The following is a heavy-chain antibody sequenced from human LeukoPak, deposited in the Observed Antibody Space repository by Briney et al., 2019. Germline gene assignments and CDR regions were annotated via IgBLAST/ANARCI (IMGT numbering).Heavy chain of an antibody. CDR2: ISWNSGSI. Sequence: GGSLRLSCAASGFTFSSYWMSWVRQAPGKGLEWVSGISWNSGSIGYADSVKGRFTISGDNAKNSLYLQMNSLRAEDMALYYCAKDYYYDSSGPFDYWGQGTLVTVSS. J-gene: IGHJ4*02. CDR3: AKDYYYDSSGPFDY. V-gene: IGHV3-9*03. CDR1: GFTFSSYW. D-gene: IGHD3-22*01.